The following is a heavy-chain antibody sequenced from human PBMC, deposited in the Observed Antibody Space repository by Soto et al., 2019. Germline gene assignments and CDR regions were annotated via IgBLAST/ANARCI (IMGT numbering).Heavy chain of an antibody. Sequence: EVQLLESGGGLVQPGGSLRLSCAASGFTFSSYAMSWVRQAPGQGLEWVSAISGSGGSTYYADAVKGRFTISRDNSKNTLYLQMNSLRAEDTAVYYCAKDPGSGSYPPYYFDYWGQGTLVTVSS. CDR1: GFTFSSYA. CDR2: ISGSGGST. CDR3: AKDPGSGSYPPYYFDY. V-gene: IGHV3-23*01. D-gene: IGHD3-10*01. J-gene: IGHJ4*02.